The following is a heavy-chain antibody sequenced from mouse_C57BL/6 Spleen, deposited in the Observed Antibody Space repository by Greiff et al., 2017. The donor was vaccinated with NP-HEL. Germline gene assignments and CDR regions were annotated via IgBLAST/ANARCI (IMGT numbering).Heavy chain of an antibody. Sequence: QVQLKESGPGLVQPSQSLSITCTVSGFSLTSYGVHWVRQSPGKGLEWLGVIWSGGSTDYNAAFISRLSISKDNSKSQVFFKMNSLQADDTAIYYCARSPSYITTVVAYYFDYWGQGTTLTVSS. D-gene: IGHD1-1*01. CDR2: IWSGGST. V-gene: IGHV2-2*01. J-gene: IGHJ2*01. CDR3: ARSPSYITTVVAYYFDY. CDR1: GFSLTSYG.